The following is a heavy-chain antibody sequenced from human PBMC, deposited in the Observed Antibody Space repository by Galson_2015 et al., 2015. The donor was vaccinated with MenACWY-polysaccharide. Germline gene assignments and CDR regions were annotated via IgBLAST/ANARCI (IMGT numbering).Heavy chain of an antibody. V-gene: IGHV3-74*01. CDR1: GFSLSTYW. J-gene: IGHJ5*02. D-gene: IGHD2-15*01. CDR2: INADGSAT. Sequence: SLRLSCAASGFSLSTYWMHWVRHAPGKGLVWVSRINADGSATGYADSVRGRFTISRDNAKNTLYLEMNSLRAEDTAVYYCTKAGAKYCRGSSCYFNWFDPWGQGT. CDR3: TKAGAKYCRGSSCYFNWFDP.